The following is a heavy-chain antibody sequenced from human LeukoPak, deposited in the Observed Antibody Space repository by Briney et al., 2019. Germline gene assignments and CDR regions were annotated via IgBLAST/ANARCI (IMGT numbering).Heavy chain of an antibody. J-gene: IGHJ4*02. Sequence: SETLSLTCTVSGVSISNYYWSWIRQPPGKGLEWIGYISNSGSTNYNPSLKSRVTISVDTSKNHFPLKLSSVTAADTAVYYCARHWRSFDSSGSYSFDYWGQGTLVTVSS. CDR1: GVSISNYY. CDR2: ISNSGST. V-gene: IGHV4-59*08. D-gene: IGHD3-22*01. CDR3: ARHWRSFDSSGSYSFDY.